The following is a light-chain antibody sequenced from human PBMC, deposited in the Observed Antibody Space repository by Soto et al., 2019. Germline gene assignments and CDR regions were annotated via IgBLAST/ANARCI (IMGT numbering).Light chain of an antibody. Sequence: DIQMTQSPSSLSASVGDRVTLTCRASQSISSYLNWYQQKPGKAPKLLIYAASSLLSGVPSRFSGSGSGTYCTLTISSLQPEDFATYSCQQSFTPYTFGQGTELEIK. J-gene: IGKJ2*01. CDR2: AAS. V-gene: IGKV1-39*01. CDR1: QSISSY. CDR3: QQSFTPYT.